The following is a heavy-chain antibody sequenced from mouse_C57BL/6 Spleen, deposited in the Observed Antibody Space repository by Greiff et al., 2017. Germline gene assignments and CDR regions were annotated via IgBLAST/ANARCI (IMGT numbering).Heavy chain of an antibody. Sequence: QVQLQQPGAELVMPGASVKLSCKASGYTFTSYWMHWVKQRPGQGLEWIGEIDPSDSYTNYNQKFKGKSTLTVDKSSSTAYMQLSSLTSEDSAVYYCARTDYGNYSGFAYWGQGTLVTVSA. D-gene: IGHD2-1*01. CDR3: ARTDYGNYSGFAY. CDR2: IDPSDSYT. V-gene: IGHV1-69*01. CDR1: GYTFTSYW. J-gene: IGHJ3*01.